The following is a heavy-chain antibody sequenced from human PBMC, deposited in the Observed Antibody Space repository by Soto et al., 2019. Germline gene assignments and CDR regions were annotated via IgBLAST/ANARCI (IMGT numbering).Heavy chain of an antibody. Sequence: SLTCTVSGGSISSYYWSWIRQPPGKGLEWIGYIYYSGSTNYNPSLKSRVTISVDTSKNQFSLKLSSVTAADTAVYYCARALSGSRLVHFDYWGQGTLVTVSS. D-gene: IGHD6-19*01. J-gene: IGHJ4*02. CDR2: IYYSGST. V-gene: IGHV4-59*01. CDR1: GGSISSYY. CDR3: ARALSGSRLVHFDY.